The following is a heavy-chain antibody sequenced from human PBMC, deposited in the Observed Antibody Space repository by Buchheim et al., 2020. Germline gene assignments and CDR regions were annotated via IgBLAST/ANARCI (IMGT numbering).Heavy chain of an antibody. J-gene: IGHJ4*02. Sequence: QLQLQESGPGLVKPSETLSLTCTVSGGSISSSSYYWGWIRQPPGKGLEWIGSIYYRGSTYYNPSLKSRVTISVDTSKNQFSLKLSSVTAADTAVYYCASNSRWELLPLDYWGQGTL. CDR2: IYYRGST. V-gene: IGHV4-39*01. CDR1: GGSISSSSYY. D-gene: IGHD1-26*01. CDR3: ASNSRWELLPLDY.